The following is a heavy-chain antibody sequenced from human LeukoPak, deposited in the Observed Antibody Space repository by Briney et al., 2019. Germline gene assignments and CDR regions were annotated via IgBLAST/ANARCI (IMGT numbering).Heavy chain of an antibody. CDR3: AGHHPRNTVDF. D-gene: IGHD2/OR15-2a*01. CDR1: GGSVSGYY. V-gene: IGHV4-59*08. J-gene: IGHJ4*02. Sequence: SETLSLTCTVSGGSVSGYYWSWIRQPPGKGLEWIAYISDIGSINYNPSLKSRVTISLDTSKNQFSLKLSSVTAADTAVYYCAGHHPRNTVDFWGQGTLVTVSS. CDR2: ISDIGSI.